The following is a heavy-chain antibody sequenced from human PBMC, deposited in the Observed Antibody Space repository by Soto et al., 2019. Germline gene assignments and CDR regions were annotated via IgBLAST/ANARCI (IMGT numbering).Heavy chain of an antibody. CDR2: IWYDGSNK. CDR3: ARAQPPYHYDFWSGYPRRPYYYYYGMDV. V-gene: IGHV3-33*01. Sequence: GGSLRLSCAASGFTFSSYGMHWVRQAPGKGLEWVAVIWYDGSNKYYADSVKGRFTISRDNSKNTLYLQMNSLRAEDTAVYYCARAQPPYHYDFWSGYPRRPYYYYYGMDVWGQGTTVTVSS. CDR1: GFTFSSYG. J-gene: IGHJ6*02. D-gene: IGHD3-3*01.